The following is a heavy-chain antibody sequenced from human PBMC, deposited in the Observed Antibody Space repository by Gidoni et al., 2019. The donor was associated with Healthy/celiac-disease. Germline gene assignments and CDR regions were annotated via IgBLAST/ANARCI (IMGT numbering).Heavy chain of an antibody. CDR1: GGSFSGYY. CDR3: ARGPVVMRSPYYYYYGMDV. V-gene: IGHV4-34*01. D-gene: IGHD3-22*01. J-gene: IGHJ6*02. CDR2: INHSGST. Sequence: QVQLQQWGAGLLKPSATLSLTCAVYGGSFSGYYWSWIRQPPGKGLEWIGEINHSGSTNYNPSLKSRVTISVDTSKNQFSLKLSSVTAADTAVYYCARGPVVMRSPYYYYYGMDVWGQGTTVTVSS.